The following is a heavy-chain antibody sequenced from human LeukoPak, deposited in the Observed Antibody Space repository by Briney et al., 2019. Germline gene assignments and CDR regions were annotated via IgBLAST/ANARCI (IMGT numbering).Heavy chain of an antibody. Sequence: GGSLRLSCAASGFTFSNYYMNWVRQAPGKGLEWVSSISSGSGYVYYADSVKGRFTISRDNAKNSLYLQMNSLRAEDTAVYYCAREIYQHLVPDYWGQGTLVTVSS. J-gene: IGHJ4*02. CDR2: ISSGSGYV. CDR3: AREIYQHLVPDY. D-gene: IGHD6-13*01. V-gene: IGHV3-21*01. CDR1: GFTFSNYY.